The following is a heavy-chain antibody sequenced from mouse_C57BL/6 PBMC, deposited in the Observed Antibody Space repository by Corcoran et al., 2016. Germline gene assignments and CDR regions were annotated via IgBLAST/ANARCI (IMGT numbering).Heavy chain of an antibody. CDR2: INTYSGVP. J-gene: IGHJ2*01. Sequence: QIQLVQSGPELKKPGETVKISCKASGYTFTTYGMSWVKQAPGKGLKWMGWINTYSGVPTYADDFKGRFAFSLETSASTAYLQINNLKNEDTATYFCARDSYYYGSSYPHFDYWGQGTTLTVSS. D-gene: IGHD1-1*01. V-gene: IGHV9-3*01. CDR1: GYTFTTYG. CDR3: ARDSYYYGSSYPHFDY.